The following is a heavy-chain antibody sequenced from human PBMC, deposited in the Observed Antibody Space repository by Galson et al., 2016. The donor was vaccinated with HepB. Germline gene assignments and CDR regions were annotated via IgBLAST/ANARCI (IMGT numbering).Heavy chain of an antibody. V-gene: IGHV3-7*03. D-gene: IGHD5-24*01. J-gene: IGHJ4*02. CDR2: IKEGENEE. CDR1: GLTFHNHW. CDR3: AKGPPNMAF. Sequence: SLRLSCAVSGLTFHNHWLNWVRQAPGKGLEWLATIKEGENEEFYVDSVKGRFTISRDNAQNSLYLQMNSLRADDTAVYYCAKGPPNMAFWGQGTLVTVSS.